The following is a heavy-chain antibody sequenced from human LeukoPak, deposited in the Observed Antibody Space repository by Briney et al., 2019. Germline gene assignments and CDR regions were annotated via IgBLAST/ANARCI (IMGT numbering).Heavy chain of an antibody. CDR3: AKDGYSSGWYMGYYFDY. J-gene: IGHJ4*02. Sequence: ASVKVSCKASGYTFTSYGISWVRQAPGQGLEWMGWISAYNGNTNYAQKLQGRVTMTTDTSTSTAYMELRSLRSDDTAVYYCAKDGYSSGWYMGYYFDYWGQGTLVTVSS. CDR2: ISAYNGNT. D-gene: IGHD6-19*01. V-gene: IGHV1-18*01. CDR1: GYTFTSYG.